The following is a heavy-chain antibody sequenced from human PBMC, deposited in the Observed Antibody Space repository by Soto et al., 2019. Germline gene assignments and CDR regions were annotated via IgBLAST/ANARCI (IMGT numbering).Heavy chain of an antibody. D-gene: IGHD3-9*01. CDR2: IIPIFGTA. V-gene: IGHV1-69*06. CDR1: GGTFSSYA. J-gene: IGHJ3*02. Sequence: GASVKVSCKASGGTFSSYAISWVRQAPGQGLEWMGGIIPIFGTANYAQKFQGRVTITGDKSTSTAYMELSSLRSEDTAVYYCAIDILTGYYKRPHAFDIWGQGTMVTVSS. CDR3: AIDILTGYYKRPHAFDI.